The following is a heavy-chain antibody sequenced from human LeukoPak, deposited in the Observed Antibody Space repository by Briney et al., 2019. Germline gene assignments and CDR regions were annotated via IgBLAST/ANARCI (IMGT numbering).Heavy chain of an antibody. CDR1: GYTFTSYY. CDR2: IDPSGGST. CDR3: ARDRPRVLVPAPLYGMDV. V-gene: IGHV1-46*01. J-gene: IGHJ6*02. D-gene: IGHD2-2*01. Sequence: ASVAVSCKASGYTFTSYYMHWVRQAPGQGLEWMGIIDPSGGSTSYAQKFQGRVTMTRGTSTSTVYMELSSLRSEDTAVYYCARDRPRVLVPAPLYGMDVWGQGTTVTVSS.